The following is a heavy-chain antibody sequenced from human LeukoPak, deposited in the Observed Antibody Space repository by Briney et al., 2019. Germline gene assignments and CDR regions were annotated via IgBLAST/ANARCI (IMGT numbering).Heavy chain of an antibody. CDR1: GGSFSGYY. V-gene: IGHV4-34*01. CDR2: INHSGST. Sequence: PSETLSLTCAVYGGSFSGYYWSWIRQPPGKGLEWIGEINHSGSTNYNPSLKSRVTISVDTSKNQFSLKLSSVTAADTAVYYCARDGGRLYYYYMDVWGKGTTVTVSS. CDR3: ARDGGRLYYYYMDV. D-gene: IGHD1-26*01. J-gene: IGHJ6*03.